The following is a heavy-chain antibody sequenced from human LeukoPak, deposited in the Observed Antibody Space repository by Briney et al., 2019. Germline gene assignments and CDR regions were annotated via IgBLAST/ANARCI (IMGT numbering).Heavy chain of an antibody. V-gene: IGHV1-8*01. Sequence: ASVKLSYKSSGYTFTSYDINWVRQATGQGLEWMGWMNPNSGNTGYTQTLQGRVTITRNTSISTAYMELSSLRSEDTAVYYCARGYCFKARSNAFDIWGQGTMVTVFS. CDR1: GYTFTSYD. CDR3: ARGYCFKARSNAFDI. D-gene: IGHD2-21*01. CDR2: MNPNSGNT. J-gene: IGHJ3*02.